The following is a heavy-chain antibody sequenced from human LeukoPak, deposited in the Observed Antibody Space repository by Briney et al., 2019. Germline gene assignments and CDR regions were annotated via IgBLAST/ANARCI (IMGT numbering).Heavy chain of an antibody. CDR2: ISGSGGST. Sequence: GGSLRLSCAASGFTFSSYAMCWVRQAPGKGLEWVSAISGSGGSTYYADSVKGRFTISRDNSKNTLYLQMNSLRAEDTAVYYCAKDRGYYGSGSYGDYFDYWGQGTLVTVSS. V-gene: IGHV3-23*01. D-gene: IGHD3-10*01. CDR1: GFTFSSYA. J-gene: IGHJ4*02. CDR3: AKDRGYYGSGSYGDYFDY.